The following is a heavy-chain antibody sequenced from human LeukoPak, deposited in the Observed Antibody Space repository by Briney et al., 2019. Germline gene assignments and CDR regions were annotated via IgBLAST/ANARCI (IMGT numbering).Heavy chain of an antibody. CDR3: ARCRGSYPLEAFDI. CDR2: INPNSGGT. V-gene: IGHV1-2*02. CDR1: GYTFTGYY. J-gene: IGHJ3*02. Sequence: ASVKVSSKASGYTFTGYYMHWVRQAPGQGLEWMGWINPNSGGTNYAQKFQGRVTMTRDTSISTAYMELSRLRSDDTAVYYCARCRGSYPLEAFDIWGQGTMVTVSS. D-gene: IGHD1-26*01.